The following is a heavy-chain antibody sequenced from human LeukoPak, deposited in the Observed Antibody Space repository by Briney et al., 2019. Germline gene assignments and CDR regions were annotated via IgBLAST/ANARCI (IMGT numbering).Heavy chain of an antibody. CDR1: GGSFSGYY. Sequence: SVTLSLTCAVYGGSFSGYYWSWIRQPPGKGLEWIGEINHSGSTNYNPSLKSRVTISVDTSKNQFSLKLSSVTAADTAVYYCARTFVAVTTVRRYYYMDVWGKGTTVTVSS. CDR3: ARTFVAVTTVRRYYYMDV. J-gene: IGHJ6*03. V-gene: IGHV4-34*01. D-gene: IGHD4-11*01. CDR2: INHSGST.